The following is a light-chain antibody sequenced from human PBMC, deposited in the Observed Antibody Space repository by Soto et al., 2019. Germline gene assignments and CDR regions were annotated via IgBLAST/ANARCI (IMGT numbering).Light chain of an antibody. Sequence: QSALTQPASVSGSLGQSITISCTGTSRDVGAYDYVSWYQQHPGKAPKAMIYEVSNWPSGVSNRFSGSKSGNTASLTISGFQAEDEAEYHCSSYTTSSTLVFGTGTKVTVL. CDR2: EVS. CDR1: SRDVGAYDY. J-gene: IGLJ1*01. V-gene: IGLV2-14*01. CDR3: SSYTTSSTLV.